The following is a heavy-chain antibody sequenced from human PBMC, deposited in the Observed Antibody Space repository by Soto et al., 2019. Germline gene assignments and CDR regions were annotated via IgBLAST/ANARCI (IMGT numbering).Heavy chain of an antibody. CDR1: GFTFSSYS. CDR2: TSSSSSYI. D-gene: IGHD5-12*01. V-gene: IGHV3-21*01. Sequence: GGSLRLSCAASGFTFSSYSMNWVRQAPGKGLEWVSSTSSSSSYIYYADSVKGRFTISRDNAKNSLYLQMNSLRAEDTAVYYCASSVEMATIGDYYYGMDVWGQGTTVTVSS. CDR3: ASSVEMATIGDYYYGMDV. J-gene: IGHJ6*02.